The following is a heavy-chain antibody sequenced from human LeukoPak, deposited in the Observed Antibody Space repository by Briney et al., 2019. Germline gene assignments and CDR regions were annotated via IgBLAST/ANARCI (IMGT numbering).Heavy chain of an antibody. D-gene: IGHD4-17*01. J-gene: IGHJ6*02. CDR3: AGGVTTPYYYYYYGMDV. CDR2: ISGSGGST. Sequence: PGGSLRLSCAASGFTFSSYAMSWVRQAPGKGLEWDSAISGSGGSTYYADSVKGRFTISRDNSKNTLYLQMNSLRAEDTAVYYCAGGVTTPYYYYYYGMDVWGQGTTVTVSS. CDR1: GFTFSSYA. V-gene: IGHV3-23*01.